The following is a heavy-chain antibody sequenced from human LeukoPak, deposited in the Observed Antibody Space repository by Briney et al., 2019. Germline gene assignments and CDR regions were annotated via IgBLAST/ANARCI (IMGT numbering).Heavy chain of an antibody. D-gene: IGHD1-26*01. J-gene: IGHJ6*03. Sequence: GGSLRLSCAASGFTFSSYWMSWVRQAPGKGLEWVANIKQDGSEKYYVDSVKGRFTISRDNAKNSLYLQMNSLRAEDTAMYYCARGGPGRSLSIVPERTKYYMDVWGKGATVTVSS. CDR1: GFTFSSYW. CDR2: IKQDGSEK. CDR3: ARGGPGRSLSIVPERTKYYMDV. V-gene: IGHV3-7*01.